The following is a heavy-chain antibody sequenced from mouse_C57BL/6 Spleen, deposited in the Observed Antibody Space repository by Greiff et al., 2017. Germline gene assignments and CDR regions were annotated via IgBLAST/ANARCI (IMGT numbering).Heavy chain of an antibody. Sequence: VLLQQPGAELVMPGASVKLSCTASGYTFTSYWMHWVKQRPGQGLEWIGEIDPSDSYTNYNQKFKGKSTLTVDKSSSTAYMQLSSLTSEDSAVYYCARGASYCGSNWYFDVWGTGTTVTVSS. D-gene: IGHD1-1*01. CDR3: ARGASYCGSNWYFDV. CDR1: GYTFTSYW. V-gene: IGHV1-69*01. CDR2: IDPSDSYT. J-gene: IGHJ1*03.